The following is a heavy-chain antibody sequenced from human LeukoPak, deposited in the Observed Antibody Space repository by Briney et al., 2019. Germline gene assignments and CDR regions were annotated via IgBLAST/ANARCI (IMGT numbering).Heavy chain of an antibody. CDR1: GYTFTSYY. J-gene: IGHJ3*02. V-gene: IGHV3-74*01. D-gene: IGHD3-3*01. CDR2: INSDGSST. Sequence: SCKASGYTFTSYYMHWVRQAPGKGLVWVSRINSDGSSTSYADSVKGRFTISRDNAKNTLYLQMNSLRVEDTAVYYCARDIRFLEWLSHDAFDIWGQGTMVTVSS. CDR3: ARDIRFLEWLSHDAFDI.